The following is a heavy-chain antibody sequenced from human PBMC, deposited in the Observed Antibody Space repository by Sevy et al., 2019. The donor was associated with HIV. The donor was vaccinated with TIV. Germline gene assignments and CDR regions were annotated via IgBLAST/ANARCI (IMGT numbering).Heavy chain of an antibody. CDR3: ARDTPSGITIFGVVPGMDV. CDR2: ISSSGSAI. CDR1: GFTFSDYY. V-gene: IGHV3-11*01. Sequence: GGSLRLSCAASGFTFSDYYMSWIRQAPGKGLEWVSYISSSGSAIYYGDSVKGRFTISRDNANNSLYLQMNSLRAEDTAVYYCARDTPSGITIFGVVPGMDVWGQGTTVTVSS. J-gene: IGHJ6*02. D-gene: IGHD3-3*01.